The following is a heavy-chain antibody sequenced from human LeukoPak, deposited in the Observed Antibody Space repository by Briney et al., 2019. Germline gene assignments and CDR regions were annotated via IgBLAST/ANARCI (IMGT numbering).Heavy chain of an antibody. CDR3: ARGGQGDGYSADEAFDI. CDR1: GGSISSSSYY. V-gene: IGHV4-39*01. J-gene: IGHJ3*02. D-gene: IGHD5-18*01. CDR2: IYYSGST. Sequence: SETLSLTCTVSGGSISSSSYYWGWIRQPPGKGLEWIGSIYYSGSTYYNPSLKSRVTISVDTSKNQFSLKLSSVTAADTAVYYCARGGQGDGYSADEAFDIWGQGTMVTVS.